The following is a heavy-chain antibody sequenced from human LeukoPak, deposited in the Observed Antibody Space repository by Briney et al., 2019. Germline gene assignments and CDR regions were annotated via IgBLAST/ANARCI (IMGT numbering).Heavy chain of an antibody. J-gene: IGHJ6*03. D-gene: IGHD6-13*01. Sequence: GGSLRLSCAASGFTFGSYGMHWVRQAPGKGLEWVAFIRYDGSNKYYADSVKGRFTISRDNSKNTLYLQMNSLRAEDTAVYYCAKDIAATNYYYMDVWGKGTAVTVSS. CDR2: IRYDGSNK. V-gene: IGHV3-30*02. CDR1: GFTFGSYG. CDR3: AKDIAATNYYYMDV.